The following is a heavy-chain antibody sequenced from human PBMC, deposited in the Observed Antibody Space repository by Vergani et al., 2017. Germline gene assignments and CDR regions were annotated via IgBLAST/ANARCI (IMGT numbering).Heavy chain of an antibody. CDR1: GGSISSGDYY. CDR3: ARAIKGSSGPHYFDY. Sequence: QVQLQESGPGLVKPSQTLSLTCTVSGGSISSGDYYWSWIRQPPGKGLEWIGYIYYSGSTYYNPSLKSRVAISVDTSKNQFSLKLSSVTAADTAVYYCARAIKGSSGPHYFDYWGQGTLVTVSS. J-gene: IGHJ4*02. D-gene: IGHD6-19*01. CDR2: IYYSGST. V-gene: IGHV4-30-4*08.